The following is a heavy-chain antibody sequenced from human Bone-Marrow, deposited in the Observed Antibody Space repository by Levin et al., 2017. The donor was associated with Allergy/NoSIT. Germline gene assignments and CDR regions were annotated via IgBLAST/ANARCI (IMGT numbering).Heavy chain of an antibody. J-gene: IGHJ4*02. CDR2: VSDVGGTT. V-gene: IGHV3-30*18. CDR1: GFTFRNYG. CDR3: TKEGSTTKFCFDY. D-gene: IGHD5/OR15-5a*01. Sequence: GESLKISCAASGFTFRNYGMHWVRQAPGKGLEWVAVVSDVGGTTYYADSVKGRFTISRDNSKNTLYLQMNSLRDEDTAVYYCTKEGSTTKFCFDYWGQGTLVTVSS.